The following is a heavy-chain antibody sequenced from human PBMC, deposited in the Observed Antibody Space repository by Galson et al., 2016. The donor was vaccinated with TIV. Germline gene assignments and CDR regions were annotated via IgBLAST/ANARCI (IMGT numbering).Heavy chain of an antibody. CDR1: GFTFSSYG. V-gene: IGHV3-23*01. CDR3: AKDRSMIVLATGDSYYCYY. D-gene: IGHD3-22*01. CDR2: ISASGIST. J-gene: IGHJ4*02. Sequence: SLRLSCAVSGFTFSSYGMNWVRQAPGKGLEWVSSISASGISTYYADSVTGRFTTSRDNSKNTVYLQMNSLRAEDPAVYYCAKDRSMIVLATGDSYYCYYWGQGTLVTVSS.